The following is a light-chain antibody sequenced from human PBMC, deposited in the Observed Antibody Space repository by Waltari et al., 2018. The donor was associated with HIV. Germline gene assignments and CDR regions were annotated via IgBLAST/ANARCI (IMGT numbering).Light chain of an antibody. J-gene: IGKJ3*01. CDR1: QSVSTH. CDR2: GAS. CDR3: QQYNNWPPFT. V-gene: IGKV3-15*01. Sequence: KVMTQSPATRSVSPTEGTTLSCRASQSVSTHVAWYQQRPGQAPRLLIYGASTRATDIPARFSGSGSGTEFTLTISSLQSEDFAVYYCQQYNNWPPFTFGPGTKVEIK.